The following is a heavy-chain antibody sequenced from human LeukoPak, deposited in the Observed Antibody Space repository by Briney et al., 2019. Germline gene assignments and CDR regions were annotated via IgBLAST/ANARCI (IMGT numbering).Heavy chain of an antibody. Sequence: PSETLSLTCTVSGGSISSSSYYWGWIRQPPGKGLEWIGSIYYSGSTYYNPSLKSRITISVDTSKNQFSLKLSSVTAADTAVYYCARDIHTYYDILTGYWVRGGFDIWGQGTMVTVSS. J-gene: IGHJ3*02. D-gene: IGHD3-9*01. CDR3: ARDIHTYYDILTGYWVRGGFDI. V-gene: IGHV4-39*07. CDR2: IYYSGST. CDR1: GGSISSSSYY.